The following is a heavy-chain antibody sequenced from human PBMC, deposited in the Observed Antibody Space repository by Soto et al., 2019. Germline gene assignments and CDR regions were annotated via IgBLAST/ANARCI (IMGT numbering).Heavy chain of an antibody. CDR1: GGSVSSGSYY. Sequence: PSETLSLTCTVSGGSVSSGSYYWSWIRQPPGKGLEWIGYIYYSGSTNYNPSLKSRVTISVDTSKNQFSLKLSSVTAADTAVYYCASLTYYNYGGSGGQNDFWGRGTLVTVSS. D-gene: IGHD3-16*01. J-gene: IGHJ4*02. V-gene: IGHV4-61*01. CDR2: IYYSGST. CDR3: ASLTYYNYGGSGGQNDF.